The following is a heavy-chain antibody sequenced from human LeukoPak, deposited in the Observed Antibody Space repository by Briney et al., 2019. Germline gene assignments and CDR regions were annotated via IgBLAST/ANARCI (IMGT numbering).Heavy chain of an antibody. CDR2: FYHGGST. Sequence: LETLCLTCTVSGYSISTGYYWDWIRQPPGKGLEWIGTFYHGGSTYYNPSLKSRVTISVDTSKNQFSLNLTSVTAADTAVYYCARAMSIAARLQTICDYWGQGPLVTVSS. CDR1: GYSISTGYY. CDR3: ARAMSIAARLQTICDY. D-gene: IGHD6-6*01. V-gene: IGHV4-38-2*02. J-gene: IGHJ4*02.